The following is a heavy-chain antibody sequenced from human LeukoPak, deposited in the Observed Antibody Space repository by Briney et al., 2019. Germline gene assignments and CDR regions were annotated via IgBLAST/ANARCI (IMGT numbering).Heavy chain of an antibody. CDR2: INHSGST. Sequence: PSETLSLTCAVYGGSFSGYYWSWIRQPPGKGLEWIWEINHSGSTNYNPSLKSRVTISVDTSKNQFSLKLSSVTAADTAVYYCARVAFSARGYDYWGQGTLVTVSS. CDR3: ARVAFSARGYDY. D-gene: IGHD3-10*01. V-gene: IGHV4-34*01. CDR1: GGSFSGYY. J-gene: IGHJ4*02.